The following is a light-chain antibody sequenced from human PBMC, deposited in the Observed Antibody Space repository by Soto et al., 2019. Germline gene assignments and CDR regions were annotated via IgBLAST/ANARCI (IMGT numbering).Light chain of an antibody. Sequence: QSALTQPASVSGSPGQSITISCTGTSSDVGGYDYVSWYQQHPGKAPKLMIYEVSSRPSGLSNRFSGSKSGNTASLTISGLQAEDEADYYCSSYASSTLVFGTGTKLTVL. CDR1: SSDVGGYDY. CDR2: EVS. V-gene: IGLV2-14*01. J-gene: IGLJ1*01. CDR3: SSYASSTLV.